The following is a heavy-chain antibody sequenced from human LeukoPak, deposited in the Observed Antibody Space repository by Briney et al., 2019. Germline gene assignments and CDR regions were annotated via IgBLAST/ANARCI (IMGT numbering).Heavy chain of an antibody. J-gene: IGHJ4*02. V-gene: IGHV4-59*01. CDR3: ARVKGREGSTVIIDY. Sequence: PSETLSLTCTVSGGSISSYYWSWIRQPPGKGLEWIGYIYYSGSTNYNPSLKSRVTMSVDTSKNQFSLKLSSVTAADTAVYYCARVKGREGSTVIIDYWGQGTLVTVSS. CDR1: GGSISSYY. D-gene: IGHD3-10*01. CDR2: IYYSGST.